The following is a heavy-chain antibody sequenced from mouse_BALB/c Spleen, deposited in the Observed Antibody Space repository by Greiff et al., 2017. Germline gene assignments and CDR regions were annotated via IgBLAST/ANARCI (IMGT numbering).Heavy chain of an antibody. CDR3: ARARTARATYYYAMDY. CDR1: GYTFTSYW. D-gene: IGHD3-2*01. CDR2: INPSTGYT. Sequence: QVQLKQSGAELAKPGASVKMSCKASGYTFTSYWMHWVKQRPGQGLEWIGYINPSTGYTEYNQKFKDKATLTADKSSSTAYMQLSSLTSEDSAVYYCARARTARATYYYAMDYWGQGTSVTVSS. V-gene: IGHV1-7*01. J-gene: IGHJ4*01.